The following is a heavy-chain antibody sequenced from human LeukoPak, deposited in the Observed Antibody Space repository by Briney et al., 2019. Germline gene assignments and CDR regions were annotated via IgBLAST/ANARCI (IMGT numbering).Heavy chain of an antibody. Sequence: ASVKVSCKASGYTFTSYDINWVRQATGQGLEWMGWMNPNSGNTGYAQKFQGRVTMTRNTSISTAYMELSRLRSDDTAVYYCARSMGSGYYPYYFDYWGQGTLVTVSS. V-gene: IGHV1-8*01. J-gene: IGHJ4*02. CDR2: MNPNSGNT. D-gene: IGHD3-22*01. CDR1: GYTFTSYD. CDR3: ARSMGSGYYPYYFDY.